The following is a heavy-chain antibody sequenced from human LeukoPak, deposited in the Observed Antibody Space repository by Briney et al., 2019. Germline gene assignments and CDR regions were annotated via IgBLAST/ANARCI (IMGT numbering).Heavy chain of an antibody. CDR1: GGSISTTSYY. D-gene: IGHD3-16*01. V-gene: IGHV4-39*01. CDR3: ARHGGDRFDY. Sequence: SETLSLTCTVSGGSISTTSYYWGWIRQTPGKGLEWIGTIFYSGSTYYSPSLKSRVTISVDTSKNQFSLKLSSVTAADTAVYYCARHGGDRFDYWGQGTLVTVSS. J-gene: IGHJ4*02. CDR2: IFYSGST.